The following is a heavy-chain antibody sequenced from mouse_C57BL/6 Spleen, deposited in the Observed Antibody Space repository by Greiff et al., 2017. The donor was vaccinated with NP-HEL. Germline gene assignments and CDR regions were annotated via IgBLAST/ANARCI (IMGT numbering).Heavy chain of an antibody. D-gene: IGHD2-1*01. Sequence: QVQLKESGPGLVQPSQCLSITCTVSGFSLTSYGVHWVRQSPGKGLEWLGVIWRGGSTAYNAAFMSRLSITKDNSKSQVFFKMNSLQADDTAIYYCAKMEGNYEEAMDYWGQGTSVTVSS. CDR3: AKMEGNYEEAMDY. CDR2: IWRGGST. J-gene: IGHJ4*01. CDR1: GFSLTSYG. V-gene: IGHV2-5*01.